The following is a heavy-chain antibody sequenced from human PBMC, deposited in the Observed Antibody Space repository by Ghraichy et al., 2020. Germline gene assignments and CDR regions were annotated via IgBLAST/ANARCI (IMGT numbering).Heavy chain of an antibody. Sequence: GSLRLSCAVSGGSISSSNWWSWVRQPPGKGLEWIGEIYHSGSTNYNPSLKSRVTISVDKSKNQFSLKLSSVTAADTAVYYCARDGKYCSSTSCYVVYYYGMDVWGQGTTVTVSS. V-gene: IGHV4-4*02. CDR2: IYHSGST. CDR1: GGSISSSNW. J-gene: IGHJ6*02. CDR3: ARDGKYCSSTSCYVVYYYGMDV. D-gene: IGHD2-2*01.